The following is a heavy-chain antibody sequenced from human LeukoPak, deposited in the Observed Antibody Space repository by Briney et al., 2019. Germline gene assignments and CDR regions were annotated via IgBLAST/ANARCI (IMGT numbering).Heavy chain of an antibody. CDR2: MSDTSSTI. J-gene: IGHJ6*03. Sequence: GGSLRLSCAASGFTLSNYDMNWVRQAPGKGLEWVSYMSDTSSTIYYADSVKGRFTISRDNAKNSLYLQMNSLRAEDTAVYYCARGGDSYYYYMDVWGKGTTVTISS. CDR1: GFTLSNYD. V-gene: IGHV3-48*01. CDR3: ARGGDSYYYYMDV. D-gene: IGHD4-17*01.